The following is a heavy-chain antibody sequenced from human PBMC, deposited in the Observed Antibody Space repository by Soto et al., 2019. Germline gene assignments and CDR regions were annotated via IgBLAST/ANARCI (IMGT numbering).Heavy chain of an antibody. Sequence: GGSLRLSCAASGFTVSLNYMNWVRQAPGKGLEWVSVIYVGGTTYYADSVKGRFTISTDTSKNTLYLQMNSLRAEDTAVYYCARTTYCGGDCYFADHWGQGTLVTVSS. D-gene: IGHD2-21*01. CDR3: ARTTYCGGDCYFADH. J-gene: IGHJ4*02. CDR1: GFTVSLNY. CDR2: IYVGGTT. V-gene: IGHV3-66*01.